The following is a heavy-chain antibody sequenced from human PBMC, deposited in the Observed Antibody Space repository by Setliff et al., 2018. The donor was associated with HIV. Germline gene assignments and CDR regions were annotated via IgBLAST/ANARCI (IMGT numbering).Heavy chain of an antibody. CDR2: IYYTGST. J-gene: IGHJ6*03. CDR1: GASISSSCHH. CDR3: ARIVRWELVATSTFFYYYMDV. D-gene: IGHD1-26*01. Sequence: LSLTCTVSGASISSSCHHWAWIRQPPGKGLEYIGNIYYTGSTHHNPSLESRVATSVDTSKHQFSLKLSSVNAADTAVYYCARIVRWELVATSTFFYYYMDVWGKGTTVTVSS. V-gene: IGHV4-39*01.